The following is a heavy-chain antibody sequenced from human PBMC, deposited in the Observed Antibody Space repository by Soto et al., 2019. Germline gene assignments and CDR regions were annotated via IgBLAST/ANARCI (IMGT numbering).Heavy chain of an antibody. D-gene: IGHD3-9*01. CDR1: GYTFTSYD. CDR2: MNPNSGNT. Sequence: ASVKVSCKASGYTFTSYDINWVRQATGQGLEWMGWMNPNSGNTGYAQKFQGRVTMTRNTSISTAYMELSSLRSEDTAVYYCARGLYYDIWTGYPAYYYYVMDVCGKGTTVTVSS. J-gene: IGHJ6*04. CDR3: ARGLYYDIWTGYPAYYYYVMDV. V-gene: IGHV1-8*01.